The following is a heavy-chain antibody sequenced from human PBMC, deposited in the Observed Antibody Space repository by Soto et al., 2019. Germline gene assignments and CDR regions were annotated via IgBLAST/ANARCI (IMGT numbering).Heavy chain of an antibody. CDR3: AQGSGSRDYYYGVDV. J-gene: IGHJ6*02. D-gene: IGHD3-10*01. V-gene: IGHV3-23*01. Sequence: GGSLRLSCAASGFTFSSYAMSWVRQAPGKGLEWVSAISGSGGSTYYADSVKGRFTISRDNSKNTLYLQMNSLRAEDTAVYYCAQGSGSRDYYYGVDVWGQGTRGTVS. CDR2: ISGSGGST. CDR1: GFTFSSYA.